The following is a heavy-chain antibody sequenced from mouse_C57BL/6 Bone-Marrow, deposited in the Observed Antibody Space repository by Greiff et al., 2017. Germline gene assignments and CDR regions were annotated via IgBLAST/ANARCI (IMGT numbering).Heavy chain of an antibody. CDR3: ARNLIYYYGSSYFYWYFDV. CDR2: IWSGGST. Sequence: QVQLQQSGPGLVQPSQSLSITCTVSGFSLTSYGVHWVRQSPGKGLEWLGVIWSGGSTDYNAAFISRLSISKDNSKSQVFFKMNSLQADDTAIYYCARNLIYYYGSSYFYWYFDVWGTGTTVTVSS. J-gene: IGHJ1*03. CDR1: GFSLTSYG. D-gene: IGHD1-1*01. V-gene: IGHV2-2*01.